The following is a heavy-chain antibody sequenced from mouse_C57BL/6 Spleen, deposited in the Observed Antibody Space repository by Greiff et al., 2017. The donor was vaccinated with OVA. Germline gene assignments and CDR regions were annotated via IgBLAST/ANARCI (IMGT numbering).Heavy chain of an antibody. CDR2: ILPGSGST. J-gene: IGHJ2*01. CDR3: ARVAITTVVATGGYFDY. V-gene: IGHV1-9*01. D-gene: IGHD1-1*01. Sequence: QVQLQQSGAELMKPGASVKLSCKATGYTFTGYWIEWVKQRPGHGLEWIGEILPGSGSTNYNEKFKGKATFTADTSSNTAYMQLSSLTTEDSAIYYCARVAITTVVATGGYFDYWGQGTTLTVSS. CDR1: GYTFTGYW.